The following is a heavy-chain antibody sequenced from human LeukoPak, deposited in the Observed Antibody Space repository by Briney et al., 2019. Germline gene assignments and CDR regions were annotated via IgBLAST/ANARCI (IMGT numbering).Heavy chain of an antibody. Sequence: SETLSLTCAVYGGSFSGYYWTWIRQSPGRGLEWIGEVHYSGSATYNPSLKSRVTISVDTSINQFSLKMNSVTAADTAVYYCARYSGSYPVDYWGQGTLVTVSS. V-gene: IGHV4-34*01. CDR1: GGSFSGYY. J-gene: IGHJ4*02. CDR2: VHYSGSA. CDR3: ARYSGSYPVDY. D-gene: IGHD1-26*01.